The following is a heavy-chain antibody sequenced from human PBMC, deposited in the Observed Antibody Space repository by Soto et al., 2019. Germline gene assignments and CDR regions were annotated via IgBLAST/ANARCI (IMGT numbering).Heavy chain of an antibody. Sequence: SETLSLTCTVSGGSISSSSYYWGWIRQPPGKGLEWIGSIYYSGSTYYNPSLKSRVTISVDTSKNQFSLKLSSVTAADTAVYYCARLYCSSTSCYYPYWGQGTLVTVSS. CDR3: ARLYCSSTSCYYPY. CDR2: IYYSGST. D-gene: IGHD2-2*01. CDR1: GGSISSSSYY. J-gene: IGHJ4*02. V-gene: IGHV4-39*01.